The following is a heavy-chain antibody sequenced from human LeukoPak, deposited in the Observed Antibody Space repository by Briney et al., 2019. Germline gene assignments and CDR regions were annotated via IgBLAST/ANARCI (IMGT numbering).Heavy chain of an antibody. D-gene: IGHD6-6*01. CDR1: GFTFSSYS. CDR2: ISSSSSTI. V-gene: IGHV3-48*04. CDR3: ARGYSSSGMDV. Sequence: PGGSLRLSCAASGFTFSSYSMNWVRQAPGKGLEWVSYISSSSSTIYYADSVKGRFTISRDNAKNSLYLQMNSLRAEDTAVYYCARGYSSSGMDVWGKGTTVTVSS. J-gene: IGHJ6*03.